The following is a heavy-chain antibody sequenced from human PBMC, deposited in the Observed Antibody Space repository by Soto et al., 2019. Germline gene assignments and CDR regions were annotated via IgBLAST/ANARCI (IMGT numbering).Heavy chain of an antibody. V-gene: IGHV1-18*01. Sequence: QVPLVQSGPEVKKPGASVKVSCKTSGYIFTNYGISWVRQAPGQGLEWMGWINVNGGNTNYAQNLQGRVILTTDTSTSTAYMELWSLTSDDTAVYYCARDWNYIFDYWGQGSLVTVSS. J-gene: IGHJ4*02. D-gene: IGHD1-7*01. CDR2: INVNGGNT. CDR1: GYIFTNYG. CDR3: ARDWNYIFDY.